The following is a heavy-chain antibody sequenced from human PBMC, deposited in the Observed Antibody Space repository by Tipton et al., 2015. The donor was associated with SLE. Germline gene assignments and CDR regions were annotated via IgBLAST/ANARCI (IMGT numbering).Heavy chain of an antibody. J-gene: IGHJ4*02. CDR1: GGSISSYF. V-gene: IGHV4-59*01. Sequence: TLSLTCTVSGGSISSYFWSWIRQPPGKGLEWIGHIYYTGSTEFAPSLKSRVTFSVDRSKNQFSLNLRSVTAADTAVYYCARGARGYSYGSDEDFDSWGQGILVTVSS. D-gene: IGHD5-18*01. CDR2: IYYTGST. CDR3: ARGARGYSYGSDEDFDS.